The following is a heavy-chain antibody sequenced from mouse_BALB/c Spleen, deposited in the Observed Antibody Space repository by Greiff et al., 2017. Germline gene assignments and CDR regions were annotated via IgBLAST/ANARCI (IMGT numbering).Heavy chain of an antibody. J-gene: IGHJ2*01. CDR2: ISSGSSTI. CDR3: ARYGKDYFDY. V-gene: IGHV5-17*02. D-gene: IGHD2-10*02. CDR1: GFTFSSFG. Sequence: EVHLVESGGGLVQPGGSRKLSCAASGFTFSSFGMHWVRQAPEKGLEWVAYISSGSSTIYYAETVKGRFTISRDNPKNTLFLLMTSLRSEDTAMYYCARYGKDYFDYWGQGTTLTVSS.